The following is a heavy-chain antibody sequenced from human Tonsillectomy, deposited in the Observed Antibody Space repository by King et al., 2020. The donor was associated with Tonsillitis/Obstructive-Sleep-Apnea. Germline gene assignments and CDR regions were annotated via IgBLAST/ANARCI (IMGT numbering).Heavy chain of an antibody. CDR3: ARAHFGGGNRGGLYGMDV. D-gene: IGHD4-23*01. J-gene: IGHJ6*02. Sequence: QLQESGPGLVKPSQTLSLTCTVSGGSISSGGYYWNWIRQHPGKGLEWIGYIYYSGSTYYNPSLKSRVTISVDTSKNQFSLKLSSVTAADTAVYYCARAHFGGGNRGGLYGMDVWGQGTTVTVSS. CDR2: IYYSGST. CDR1: GGSISSGGYY. V-gene: IGHV4-31*03.